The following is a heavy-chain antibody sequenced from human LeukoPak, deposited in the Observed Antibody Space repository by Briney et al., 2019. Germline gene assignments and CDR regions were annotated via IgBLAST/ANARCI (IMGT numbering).Heavy chain of an antibody. J-gene: IGHJ6*02. CDR1: GYSISRGYY. CDR2: IYHSGST. Sequence: SETLSLTCTVSGYSISRGYYWGWIRQPPGKGLEWIGSIYHSGSTYYNPSLKSRVTISVDTSKNQFSLNLTSVTAADTAVYYCARDGPARDSSWWAGHRPREDTRHYYYYGMDVWGQGTTVTVSS. D-gene: IGHD6-13*01. CDR3: ARDGPARDSSWWAGHRPREDTRHYYYYGMDV. V-gene: IGHV4-38-2*02.